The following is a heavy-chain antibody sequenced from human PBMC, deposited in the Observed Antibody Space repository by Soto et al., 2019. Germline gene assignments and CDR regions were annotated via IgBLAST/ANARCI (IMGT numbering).Heavy chain of an antibody. J-gene: IGHJ6*02. V-gene: IGHV3-7*01. CDR2: IKQDGSQK. D-gene: IGHD6-13*01. Sequence: EVQLVESGGGLVQPGGSLRLSCAASGFTFSSYWMSWVRQAPVKGLEWVGNIKQDGSQKNYVDFREGRFTISRDNAENSLYLQMNRPRAEETAVYYCARIASAGRGWDVWGQGTTVVVSS. CDR3: ARIASAGRGWDV. CDR1: GFTFSSYW.